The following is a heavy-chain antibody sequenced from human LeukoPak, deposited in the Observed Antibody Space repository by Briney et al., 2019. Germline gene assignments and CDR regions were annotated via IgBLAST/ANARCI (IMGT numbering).Heavy chain of an antibody. CDR3: ARLVDITGTTDWFDP. D-gene: IGHD1-20*01. CDR2: VFFSGSA. V-gene: IGHV4-59*08. CDR1: GDSIASSY. J-gene: IGHJ5*02. Sequence: SETLSLTCTVSGDSIASSYWTWIRQPPGKGLEWIGYVFFSGSANYNPSLKSRVAISLDTSKNQFSLRLNSVTAADTAVYYCARLVDITGTTDWFDPWGQGTLVIVSS.